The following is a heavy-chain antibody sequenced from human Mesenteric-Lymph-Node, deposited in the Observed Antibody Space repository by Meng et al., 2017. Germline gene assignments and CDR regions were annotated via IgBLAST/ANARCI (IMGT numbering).Heavy chain of an antibody. J-gene: IGHJ4*02. CDR1: GGSLGSRNW. CDR3: ARVGAYCGGDCYHPR. CDR2: IYHSGST. V-gene: IGHV4-4*02. D-gene: IGHD2-21*02. Sequence: QVPLQESGPGLVKPSGPLSLTCAVSGGSLGSRNWWSWVRQPPGKGLEWIGEIYHSGSTNYNPSLKSRVTISVDESKNQFSLRLSSVTAADTAVYYCARVGAYCGGDCYHPRWGQGTLVTVSS.